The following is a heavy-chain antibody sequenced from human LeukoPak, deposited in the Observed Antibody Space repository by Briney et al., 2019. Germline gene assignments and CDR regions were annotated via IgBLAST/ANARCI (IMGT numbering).Heavy chain of an antibody. CDR3: ARDRRLYDSSGYLYY. CDR2: ISYDGSNK. CDR1: GFTFSSYA. Sequence: GGSLRLSCAASGFTFSSYAMHWVRQAPGKGLEWVAVISYDGSNKYYADSVKGRFTVSRDNSKNTLYLQMNSLRAEDTAVYYCARDRRLYDSSGYLYYWGQGTLVTVSS. J-gene: IGHJ4*02. D-gene: IGHD3-22*01. V-gene: IGHV3-30*04.